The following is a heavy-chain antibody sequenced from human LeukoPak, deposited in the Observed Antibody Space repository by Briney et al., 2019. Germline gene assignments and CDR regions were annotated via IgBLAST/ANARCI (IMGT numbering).Heavy chain of an antibody. J-gene: IGHJ4*02. CDR2: INSDGSST. V-gene: IGHV3-74*01. CDR3: ARDDIPYYYDSSGLRRVDY. CDR1: GFTFSSYW. Sequence: HPGGSLRLSCAASGFTFSSYWMHWVRQAPGRGLVWVSRINSDGSSTSYADSVKGRFTISRDNAKNTLYLQVNSLRAEDTAVYYCARDDIPYYYDSSGLRRVDYWGQGTLVTVSS. D-gene: IGHD3-22*01.